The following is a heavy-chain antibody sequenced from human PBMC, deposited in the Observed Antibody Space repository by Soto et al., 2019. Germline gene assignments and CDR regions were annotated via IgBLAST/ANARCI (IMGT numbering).Heavy chain of an antibody. J-gene: IGHJ6*02. D-gene: IGHD6-13*01. V-gene: IGHV1-3*01. Sequence: ASVKVSCKASGYTFTSYAMHWVRQAPGQRLEWMGWINAGNGNTKYSQKFQGRVTITRDTSASTAYMELSSLRSEDTAVYYCARDPRHSSSRQLAPKYYYYGMDVWGQGTTVTVSS. CDR2: INAGNGNT. CDR1: GYTFTSYA. CDR3: ARDPRHSSSRQLAPKYYYYGMDV.